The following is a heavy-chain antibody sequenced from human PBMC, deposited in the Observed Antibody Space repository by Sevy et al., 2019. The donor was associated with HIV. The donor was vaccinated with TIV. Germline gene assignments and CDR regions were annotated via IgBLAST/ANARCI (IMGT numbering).Heavy chain of an antibody. CDR3: ARAPGTARYYYYGMDV. V-gene: IGHV1-18*01. J-gene: IGHJ6*02. D-gene: IGHD6-6*01. Sequence: ASVKVSCKASGYTFTSYGISWVRQAPGQGLEWMGWISAYNGNTNYAQKLQGRVTMTTDTSTSTAYRVLRSLRSDDTAVYYCARAPGTARYYYYGMDVWGQGTTVTVSS. CDR1: GYTFTSYG. CDR2: ISAYNGNT.